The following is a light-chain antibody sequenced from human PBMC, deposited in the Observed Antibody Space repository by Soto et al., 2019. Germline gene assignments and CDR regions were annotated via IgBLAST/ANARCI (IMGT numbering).Light chain of an antibody. CDR3: QQYKSSST. V-gene: IGKV1-5*03. J-gene: IGKJ1*01. Sequence: DIQMTQSPSTLSASVGDTVTITCRASESISIWLAWYQQKPGKAPNLLINKASSLQSEVPSRFSGSGSGTEFTVTITSLQPDEFGVYYCQQYKSSSTFGQGTKVDIK. CDR1: ESISIW. CDR2: KAS.